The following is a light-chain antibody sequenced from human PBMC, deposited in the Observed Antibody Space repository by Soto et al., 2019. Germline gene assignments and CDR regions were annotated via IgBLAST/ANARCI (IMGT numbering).Light chain of an antibody. J-gene: IGLJ1*01. CDR2: DVT. Sequence: QSVLTQPRSVSGSPGQSVTISCNETNNNVGYYKYVSWYQQHPGRAPKLIIYDVTERPSGVPERFFGSKAGNTASLTISGLQADDEADYYCCSYAGSHTYVFGTGTKLTVL. V-gene: IGLV2-11*01. CDR1: NNNVGYYKY. CDR3: CSYAGSHTYV.